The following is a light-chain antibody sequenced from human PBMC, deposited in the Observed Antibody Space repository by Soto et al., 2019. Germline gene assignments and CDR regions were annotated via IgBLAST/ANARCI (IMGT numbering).Light chain of an antibody. J-gene: IGKJ5*01. CDR2: KAS. CDR3: QQANSFPPT. CDR1: QTISSW. Sequence: DIQMTQSPSTLSVSVGDRVTITCRASQTISSWLAWYQQKQGKAPKLLIYKASTLKSGVPSRLRGSGYGTDLTISISSMQTEDFETYYCQQANSFPPTFGHGTRLEIK. V-gene: IGKV1-5*03.